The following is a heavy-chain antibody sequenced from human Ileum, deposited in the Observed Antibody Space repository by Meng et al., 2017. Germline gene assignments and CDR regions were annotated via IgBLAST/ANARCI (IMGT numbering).Heavy chain of an antibody. Sequence: SGPTLVKPTQTLTLTCTFSGFSLSTTGMRVSWIRQPPGKALEWLARIDWDDAEFYSTSLGTRLTISKGTSKNQVVLTMTNMDPVDTATYFCARTTAAGQGLFDYWGQGNLVTGCS. CDR1: GFSLSTTGMR. D-gene: IGHD6-13*01. J-gene: IGHJ4*02. V-gene: IGHV2-70*04. CDR3: ARTTAAGQGLFDY. CDR2: IDWDDAE.